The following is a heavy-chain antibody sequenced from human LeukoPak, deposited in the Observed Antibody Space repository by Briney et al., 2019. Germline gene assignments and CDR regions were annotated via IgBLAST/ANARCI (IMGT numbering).Heavy chain of an antibody. CDR1: GFTFTSSA. D-gene: IGHD2-2*01. V-gene: IGHV1-58*01. J-gene: IGHJ6*04. CDR2: SVVCSGKT. CDR3: AATTYCSSTSCPDLYYYYGMDV. Sequence: GTSVKVSCKASGFTFTSSAVQWGRQARGQRLERRGWSVVCSGKTNYAHKFQERVTITRDMSTSTAYMELSSLRSEDTAVYYCAATTYCSSTSCPDLYYYYGMDVWGKGTTVTVSS.